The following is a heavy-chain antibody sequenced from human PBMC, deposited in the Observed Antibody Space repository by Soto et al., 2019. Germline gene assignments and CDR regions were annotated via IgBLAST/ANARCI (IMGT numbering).Heavy chain of an antibody. J-gene: IGHJ6*02. CDR1: GYTFTRSG. Sequence: QVQLVQSGAEVKKPGASVKVSCKASGYTFTRSGISWVRQAPGQGPEWMGWISSYNGDTNYAQTFQGRVTMTTDTSTSTAYMELRSLRSDDTAVYYCAREGXXPYYYYGMDVWGQGTPVTVSS. CDR2: ISSYNGDT. CDR3: AREGXXPYYYYGMDV. V-gene: IGHV1-18*01.